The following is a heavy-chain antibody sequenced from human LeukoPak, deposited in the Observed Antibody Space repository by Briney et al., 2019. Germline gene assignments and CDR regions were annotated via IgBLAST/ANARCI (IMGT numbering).Heavy chain of an antibody. CDR2: IIPILGIA. D-gene: IGHD2-21*02. V-gene: IGHV1-69*04. Sequence: SVKVFCKASGGTFSSYAISWVRQAPGQGLEWMGRIIPILGIANYAQKFQGRVTITADKSTSTAYMELSSLRSEDTAVYYCAREGAYCGGDCYSNWFDPWGQGTLVTVSS. CDR1: GGTFSSYA. J-gene: IGHJ5*02. CDR3: AREGAYCGGDCYSNWFDP.